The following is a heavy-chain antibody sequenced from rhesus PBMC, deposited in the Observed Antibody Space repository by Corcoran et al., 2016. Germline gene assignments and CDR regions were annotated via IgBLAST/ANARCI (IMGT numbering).Heavy chain of an antibody. Sequence: QLQLQESGPGLVKPSETLSLTCAVSGGSISRTYWSWIRQPPGKGLEWIGRNSGSGGSTDYNPSLKRRVTISTDTSKNQFSLKLSSVTAADTAVYYGAREPRRGAPNANFDYWGQGVLVTVSS. V-gene: IGHV4-173*01. J-gene: IGHJ4*01. CDR1: GGSISRTY. D-gene: IGHD2-2*01. CDR2: NSGSGGST. CDR3: AREPRRGAPNANFDY.